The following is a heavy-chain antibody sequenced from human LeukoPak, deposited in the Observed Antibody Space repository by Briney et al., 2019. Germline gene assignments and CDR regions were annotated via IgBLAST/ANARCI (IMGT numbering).Heavy chain of an antibody. D-gene: IGHD3-22*01. CDR3: ARADYYDSSGLFDY. V-gene: IGHV1-18*01. CDR2: ISAYNGNT. Sequence: ASVKVSCKASGYTFTSYGISWVRQAPGQGLEWMGWISAYNGNTNYAQKLQGRVTMTTDTPTSTAYMELRSLRSDDTAVYYCARADYYDSSGLFDYWGQGTLVTVSS. CDR1: GYTFTSYG. J-gene: IGHJ4*02.